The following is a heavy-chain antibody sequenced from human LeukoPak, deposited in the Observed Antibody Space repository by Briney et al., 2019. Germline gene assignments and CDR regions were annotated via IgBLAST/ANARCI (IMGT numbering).Heavy chain of an antibody. CDR3: ARGVAAAGSAWFDP. CDR1: GFTFSSYA. CDR2: IYYSGST. J-gene: IGHJ5*02. V-gene: IGHV4-31*02. D-gene: IGHD6-13*01. Sequence: LRLSCAASGFTFSSYAMSWVRQAPGKGLEWIGYIYYSGSTYYNPSLKSRVTISVDTSKNQFSLKLSSVTAADTAVYYCARGVAAAGSAWFDPWGQGTLVTVSS.